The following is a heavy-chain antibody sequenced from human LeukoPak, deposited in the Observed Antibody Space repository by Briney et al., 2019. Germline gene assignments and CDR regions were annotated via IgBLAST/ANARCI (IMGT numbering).Heavy chain of an antibody. D-gene: IGHD3-9*01. CDR1: GYTFTSYG. V-gene: IGHV1-18*01. Sequence: ASVKVSCKASGYTFTSYGISWVRQAPGQGLEWMGWISAYNGNTNYAQKLQGRVTMTTDTSTSTAYMELRSLRSDDTAVYYCARDTQLRYFDWLFTNNWFDPWGQGTLVTVSS. J-gene: IGHJ5*02. CDR2: ISAYNGNT. CDR3: ARDTQLRYFDWLFTNNWFDP.